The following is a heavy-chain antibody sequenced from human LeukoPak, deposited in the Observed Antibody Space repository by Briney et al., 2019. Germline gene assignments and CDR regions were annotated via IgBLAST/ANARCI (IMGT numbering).Heavy chain of an antibody. V-gene: IGHV4-59*01. CDR1: GGSISSYY. J-gene: IGHJ4*02. Sequence: PSETLSLTCTVSGGSISSYYWSWIRQPPGKGLEWIGYIYYSGSTNYNPSLKSRVTISVDTSKNQFSLKLSSVTAADTAVYYCARGLMMAVAGRGEFHYWGQGTLVTVCS. D-gene: IGHD6-13*01. CDR3: ARGLMMAVAGRGEFHY. CDR2: IYYSGST.